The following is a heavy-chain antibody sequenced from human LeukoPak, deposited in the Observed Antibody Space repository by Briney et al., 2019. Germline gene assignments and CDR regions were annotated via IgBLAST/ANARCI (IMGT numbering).Heavy chain of an antibody. J-gene: IGHJ6*03. V-gene: IGHV1-2*02. Sequence: ASVKVSCKASGYTFTSYGISWVRQAPGQGLEWMGWINPNSGGTNYAQKFQGRVTMTRDTSINTAYMELSRLRSDDTAVYYCARGNYLNYYYYYMDVWGKGTTVTVSS. CDR2: INPNSGGT. CDR1: GYTFTSYG. D-gene: IGHD1-7*01. CDR3: ARGNYLNYYYYYMDV.